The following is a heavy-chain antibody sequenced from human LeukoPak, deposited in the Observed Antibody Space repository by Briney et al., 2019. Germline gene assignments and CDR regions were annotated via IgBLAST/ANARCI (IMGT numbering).Heavy chain of an antibody. D-gene: IGHD4-17*01. CDR1: GFTFSDCY. V-gene: IGHV3-11*04. J-gene: IGHJ1*01. CDR2: ISSSGTTI. Sequence: GGSLRLSCAASGFTFSDCYMSWIRQAPGKGLERVSYISSSGTTIYYADSVKGRFTISRDNAKNSLYLQMNSLRAEDTAVYYCARQPYRYGNCQHWGQGTLVTVSS. CDR3: ARQPYRYGNCQH.